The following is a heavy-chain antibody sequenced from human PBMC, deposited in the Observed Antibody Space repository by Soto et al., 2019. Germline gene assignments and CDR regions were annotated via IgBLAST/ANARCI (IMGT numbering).Heavy chain of an antibody. V-gene: IGHV4-61*01. CDR1: GVSVSSGSFY. J-gene: IGHJ4*02. Sequence: QVQLQESGPGLVKPSETLSLTCTVSGVSVSSGSFYWAWIRQPPGTGLEWIGFGSYSGTTNYKPSLKSRVTISVDTSRSQISLKVSSLTAADTAVYYCARGATVTQYDYWGQGTLVTVSS. CDR3: ARGATVTQYDY. D-gene: IGHD4-17*01. CDR2: GSYSGTT.